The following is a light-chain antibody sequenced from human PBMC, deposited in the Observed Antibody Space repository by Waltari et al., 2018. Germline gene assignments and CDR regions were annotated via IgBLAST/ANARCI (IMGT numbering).Light chain of an antibody. CDR3: HQYYSLVT. J-gene: IGKJ3*01. CDR2: WAS. V-gene: IGKV4-1*01. CDR1: QSLFYSSNSKNY. Sequence: DIVMTQSPDSLAVSLGERAPINCKSSQSLFYSSNSKNYLAWYQQKPGQSPKLLIYWASTREAGVPDRFSGSGSATDFTLTISTLHAEDVAVYYWHQYYSLVTFGPGTKVDIK.